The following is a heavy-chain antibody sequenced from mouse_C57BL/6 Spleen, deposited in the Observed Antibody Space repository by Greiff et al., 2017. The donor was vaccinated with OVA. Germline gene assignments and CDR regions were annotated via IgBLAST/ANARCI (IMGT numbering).Heavy chain of an antibody. CDR2: ISSGSSTI. CDR1: GFTFSDYG. CDR3: ARDYGQFAY. D-gene: IGHD1-1*01. J-gene: IGHJ3*01. V-gene: IGHV5-17*01. Sequence: EVHLVESGGGLVKPGGSLKLSCAASGFTFSDYGMHWVRQAPEKGLEWVAYISSGSSTINYADTVKGRFTISRDNAKNTLFLQMTSLRSEDTAMYYCARDYGQFAYWGQGTLVTVSA.